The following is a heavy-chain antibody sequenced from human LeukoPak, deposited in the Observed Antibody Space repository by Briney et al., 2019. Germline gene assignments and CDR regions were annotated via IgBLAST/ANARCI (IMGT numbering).Heavy chain of an antibody. V-gene: IGHV3-30*04. Sequence: GGSLRLSCAASGFTFSRHAMHWVRQAPGKGLEWVAVISYDATNKYYADSVRGRFTISRDNSTNTVYLQMNSLRAEDTAVYYCARGDTMMIAFDIWGQGTMVTVSS. CDR3: ARGDTMMIAFDI. CDR2: ISYDATNK. J-gene: IGHJ3*02. D-gene: IGHD3-22*01. CDR1: GFTFSRHA.